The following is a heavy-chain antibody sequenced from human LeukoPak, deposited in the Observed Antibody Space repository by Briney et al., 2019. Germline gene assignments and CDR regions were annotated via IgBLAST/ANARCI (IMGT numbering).Heavy chain of an antibody. J-gene: IGHJ6*02. CDR2: ISGTGGNT. Sequence: GGSLRLSCAASGFTFSSYAMSWVRQAPGKGLEWVSGISGTGGNTYYADSVKGRFTISRDNSKNTLYLQMNTLRGEDMAIYYCAKSRGSSTSAYAMDVWGQGTTVTVSS. CDR3: AKSRGSSTSAYAMDV. CDR1: GFTFSSYA. V-gene: IGHV3-23*01. D-gene: IGHD2-2*01.